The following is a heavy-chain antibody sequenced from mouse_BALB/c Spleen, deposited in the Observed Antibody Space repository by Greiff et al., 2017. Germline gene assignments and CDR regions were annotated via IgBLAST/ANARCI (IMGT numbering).Heavy chain of an antibody. CDR3: ARVNYYGSSYRPFFDY. D-gene: IGHD1-1*01. CDR1: GYTFSSYW. V-gene: IGHV1-9*01. Sequence: VMLVESGAELMKPGASVKISCKATGYTFSSYWIEWVKQRPGHGLEWIGEILPGSGSTNYNEKFKGKATFTADTSSNTAYMQLSSLTSEDSAVYYCARVNYYGSSYRPFFDYWGQGTTLTVSS. CDR2: ILPGSGST. J-gene: IGHJ2*01.